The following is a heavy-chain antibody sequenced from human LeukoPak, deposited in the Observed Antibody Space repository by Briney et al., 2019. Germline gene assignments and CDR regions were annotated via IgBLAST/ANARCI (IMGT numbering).Heavy chain of an antibody. CDR2: SSSSGSTI. CDR1: GFTLSDYY. J-gene: IGHJ4*02. D-gene: IGHD3/OR15-3a*01. CDR3: ARRRDFIDY. V-gene: IGHV3-11*01. Sequence: PGGSLRLSCAASGFTLSDYYMSWFRLAPGKGLEWVSYSSSSGSTIYYADSVKGRFAISRDNAKNSLYLQMNSLRAEDAAVYYCARRRDFIDYWGQGTLVTVSS.